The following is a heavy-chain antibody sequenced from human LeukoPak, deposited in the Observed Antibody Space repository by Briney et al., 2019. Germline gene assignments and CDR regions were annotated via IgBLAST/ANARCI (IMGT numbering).Heavy chain of an antibody. Sequence: ASVKLSCKASRYTFTSYDINWVRQATGQGLEWMGWMNPNSGNTGYAQKFQGRVTMTRNTSISTAYMELSSLRSEDTAVYCCWAYCGGDCYSNGMDVWGQGTTVTVSS. J-gene: IGHJ6*02. V-gene: IGHV1-8*01. CDR1: RYTFTSYD. CDR3: WAYCGGDCYSNGMDV. CDR2: MNPNSGNT. D-gene: IGHD2-21*02.